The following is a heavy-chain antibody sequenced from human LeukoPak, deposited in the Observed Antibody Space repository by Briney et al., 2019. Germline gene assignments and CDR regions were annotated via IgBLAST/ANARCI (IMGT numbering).Heavy chain of an antibody. J-gene: IGHJ4*02. V-gene: IGHV4-4*07. Sequence: SETLSLTCTVSGGSISSYYWSWVRQPAGKGLEWIGRIYISGTTNYNPSLKSRITMSLDTSKNQLSLRLTSVTAADTAGYYCARDEAPNGYTHYRGQGNLITGSS. CDR2: IYISGTT. CDR1: GGSISSYY. CDR3: ARDEAPNGYTHY. D-gene: IGHD3-16*01.